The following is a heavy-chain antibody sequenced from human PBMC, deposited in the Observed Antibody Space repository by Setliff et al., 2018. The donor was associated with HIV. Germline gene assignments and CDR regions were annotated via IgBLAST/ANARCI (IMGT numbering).Heavy chain of an antibody. J-gene: IGHJ6*02. D-gene: IGHD3-9*01. CDR2: ISAYNGNT. CDR3: ARAGGYYDILTGTRRDYYYGMDV. CDR1: GYTFTSYG. Sequence: ASVKVSCKASGYTFTSYGISWVRQAPGQGLEWMGWISAYNGNTNYAQKLQGRVTMTTDTSTSTAYMELRSLRSDDTAVYFCARAGGYYDILTGTRRDYYYGMDVWGQGTTVTVSS. V-gene: IGHV1-18*01.